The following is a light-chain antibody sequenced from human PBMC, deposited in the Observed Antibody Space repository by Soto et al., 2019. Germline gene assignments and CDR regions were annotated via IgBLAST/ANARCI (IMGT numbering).Light chain of an antibody. CDR1: QSVLYSSNNQNY. J-gene: IGKJ1*01. CDR3: QQHYSTPLT. Sequence: DIVMTQSPDSLAVSLGERATINCKSSQSVLYSSNNQNYLAWYQQKPGQPPKLLIYWASIRESGVPDRFSGSGSGTDFTLTISSLQAEDVAVCFCQQHYSTPLTFGQGTKVVIK. CDR2: WAS. V-gene: IGKV4-1*01.